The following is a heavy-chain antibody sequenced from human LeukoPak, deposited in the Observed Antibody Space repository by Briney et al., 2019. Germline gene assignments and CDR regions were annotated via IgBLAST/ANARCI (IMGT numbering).Heavy chain of an antibody. CDR1: AFTVSNNY. Sequence: GGSLRLSCAVSAFTVSNNYMSWVRQAPGKGLEWVSLIYGIGSAYYADSVKGRFTISRDNSRNTLYLQMNSLRAEDTAVYYCARLLPAPNTKNYWGQGTLVTVSS. J-gene: IGHJ4*02. CDR2: IYGIGSA. D-gene: IGHD2-2*01. CDR3: ARLLPAPNTKNY. V-gene: IGHV3-53*01.